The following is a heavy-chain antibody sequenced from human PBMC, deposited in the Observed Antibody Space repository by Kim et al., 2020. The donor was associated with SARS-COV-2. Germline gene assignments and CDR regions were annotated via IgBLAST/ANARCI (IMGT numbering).Heavy chain of an antibody. J-gene: IGHJ5*01. CDR3: AKDMARAAAGTPFDY. V-gene: IGHV3-30*18. CDR1: GFTFSSYG. CDR2: ISYDGSNK. D-gene: IGHD6-13*01. Sequence: GGSLRLSCAASGFTFSSYGMHWVRQAPGKGLEWVAVISYDGSNKYYADSVKGRFTISRDNSKNTLYLQMNSLRAEDTAVYYCAKDMARAAAGTPFDYWG.